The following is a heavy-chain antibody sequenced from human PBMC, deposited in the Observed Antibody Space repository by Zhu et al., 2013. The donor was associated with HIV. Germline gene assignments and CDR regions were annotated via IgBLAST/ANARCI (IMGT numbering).Heavy chain of an antibody. Sequence: QEQLEQSGAEVKKPGASVKVSCKVSGYIFTSYDINWVRQAAGQGLEWMGWINPTSGNRGYTQEFQGRVTMTRDTSIRTAYMELSRLTSDDTAVYYCARDLYGDDTLDYWGHGTLVTVSS. CDR1: GYIFTSYD. CDR3: ARDLYGDDTLDY. J-gene: IGHJ4*01. CDR2: INPTSGNR. V-gene: IGHV1-8*02. D-gene: IGHD4-17*01.